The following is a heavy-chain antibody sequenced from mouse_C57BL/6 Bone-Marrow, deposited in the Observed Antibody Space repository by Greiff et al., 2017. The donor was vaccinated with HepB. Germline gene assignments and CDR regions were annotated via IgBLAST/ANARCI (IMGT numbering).Heavy chain of an antibody. CDR3: ARGVLRPY. CDR2: IHPNSGST. V-gene: IGHV1-64*01. D-gene: IGHD1-2*01. J-gene: IGHJ2*01. CDR1: GYTFTSYW. Sequence: VQLQQPGAELVKPGASVKLSCKASGYTFTSYWMHWVKQRPGQGLEWIGMIHPNSGSTNYNEKFNSKATLTVDKSSSTAYMQISSLTSEDSAVYYCARGVLRPYWGQGTTLTVSS.